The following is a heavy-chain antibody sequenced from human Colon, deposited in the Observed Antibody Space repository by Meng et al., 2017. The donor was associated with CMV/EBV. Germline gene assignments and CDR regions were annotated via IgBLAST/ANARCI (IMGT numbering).Heavy chain of an antibody. CDR2: ISGSGGST. Sequence: GGSLRLSCAASGFTFSSYAMSWVRQAPGKGLEWVSAISGSGGSTYYADSVKGRFTISRDNSKNTLYLQMSSLRAEDTAVYYCAKATTVVTHLDYWGQGTLVTVSS. J-gene: IGHJ4*02. CDR3: AKATTVVTHLDY. CDR1: GFTFSSYA. V-gene: IGHV3-23*01. D-gene: IGHD4-23*01.